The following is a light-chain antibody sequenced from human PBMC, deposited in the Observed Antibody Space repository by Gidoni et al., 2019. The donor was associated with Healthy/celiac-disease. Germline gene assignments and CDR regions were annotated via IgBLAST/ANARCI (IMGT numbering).Light chain of an antibody. J-gene: IGKJ4*01. CDR2: DAS. V-gene: IGKV1-33*01. CDR1: QDISNY. Sequence: DIQMTQSPSSLSASVGDRVTITCPASQDISNYLTWYQQKPGKAPKLLIYDASNLETGVPSRFSGSGSGTDFTFTISSLQPEDIATYYCQQYDNLLLTFGGGTKVEIK. CDR3: QQYDNLLLT.